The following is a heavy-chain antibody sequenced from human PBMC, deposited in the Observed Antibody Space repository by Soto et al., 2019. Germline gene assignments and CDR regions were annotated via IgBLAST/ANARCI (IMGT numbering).Heavy chain of an antibody. D-gene: IGHD3-22*01. Sequence: GGSLRLSCAASGFTFSSYCMNWVRQAPGKGLEWVSSISSSSSYIYYADSVKGRFTISRDNAKNSLYLQMNSLRAEDTAVYYCARADFNYDSSVYYFGSRVRRALDIWGQGTMVTVSS. CDR2: ISSSSSYI. V-gene: IGHV3-21*01. J-gene: IGHJ3*02. CDR3: ARADFNYDSSVYYFGSRVRRALDI. CDR1: GFTFSSYC.